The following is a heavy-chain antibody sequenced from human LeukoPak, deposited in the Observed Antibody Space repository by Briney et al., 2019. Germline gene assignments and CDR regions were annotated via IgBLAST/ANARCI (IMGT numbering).Heavy chain of an antibody. V-gene: IGHV4-39*01. Sequence: PSETLSLTCTVSGGSISSSSYYWGWIRQPPGKGLEWIGSIYYSGSTYYNPSHKSRVTISVDTSKNQFSLKLSSVTAADTAVYYCARHSRIAVAEDYWGQGTLVTVSS. J-gene: IGHJ4*02. D-gene: IGHD6-19*01. CDR2: IYYSGST. CDR3: ARHSRIAVAEDY. CDR1: GGSISSSSYY.